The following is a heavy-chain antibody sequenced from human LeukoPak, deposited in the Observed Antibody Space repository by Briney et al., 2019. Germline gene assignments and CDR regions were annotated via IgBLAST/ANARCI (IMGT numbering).Heavy chain of an antibody. CDR3: AGVGYYGSGSYYNDNWFDP. Sequence: PSETLSLTCTVSGGSISSYYWSWIRQPPGKGLEWIGYIYYSGSTNYNPSLKSRVTISVDTSKNQFSLKLSSVTAADTAVYYCAGVGYYGSGSYYNDNWFDPWGQGTLVTVSS. J-gene: IGHJ5*02. CDR2: IYYSGST. CDR1: GGSISSYY. V-gene: IGHV4-59*01. D-gene: IGHD3-10*01.